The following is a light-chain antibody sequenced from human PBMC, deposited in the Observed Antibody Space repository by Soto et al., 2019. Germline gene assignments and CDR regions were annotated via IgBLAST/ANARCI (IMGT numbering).Light chain of an antibody. J-gene: IGKJ4*01. V-gene: IGKV3-11*01. Sequence: EIVLTQSPATRSLSTGERATLSCRASQSVSSYLAWYQQKPGQAPRLLIYDASNRATGIPARFSGSGSGTDFTLTISSLEPEDFAVYYCQQRSKWPTFGGLTNVDIK. CDR1: QSVSSY. CDR3: QQRSKWPT. CDR2: DAS.